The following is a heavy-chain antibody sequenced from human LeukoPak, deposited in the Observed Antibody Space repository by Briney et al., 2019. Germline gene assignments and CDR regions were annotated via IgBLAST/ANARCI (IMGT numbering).Heavy chain of an antibody. D-gene: IGHD3-16*02. CDR3: AKDTKGDYVWGSYRLFDY. J-gene: IGHJ4*02. CDR1: GFTFSSYS. CDR2: INTGSSTM. Sequence: PGGSLRLSCAASGFTFSSYSMNWVRQAPGKGLEWVSYINTGSSTMYYADSVKGRFTISRDNSKNTVYLQMNSLRAEDTAVYYCAKDTKGDYVWGSYRLFDYWGQGTLVTVSS. V-gene: IGHV3-48*01.